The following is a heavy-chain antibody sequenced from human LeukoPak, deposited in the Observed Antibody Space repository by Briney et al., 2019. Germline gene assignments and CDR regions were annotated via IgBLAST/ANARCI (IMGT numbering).Heavy chain of an antibody. CDR2: IFYSGYT. CDR1: GDSISGHY. D-gene: IGHD4-11*01. J-gene: IGHJ5*02. CDR3: STTGDYSTSAGGPFDP. V-gene: IGHV4-59*11. Sequence: PSETLSLTCTVSGDSISGHYWSWARQAPGKGLEWIGYIFYSGYTNYSPSLKSRVTISLDTSKKQFSLRLTSVTTAATAVYFCSTTGDYSTSAGGPFDPWGQGTLVTVSS.